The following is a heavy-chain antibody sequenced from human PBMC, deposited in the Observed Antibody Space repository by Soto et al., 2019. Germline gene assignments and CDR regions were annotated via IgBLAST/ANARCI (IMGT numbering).Heavy chain of an antibody. J-gene: IGHJ4*02. V-gene: IGHV1-3*01. CDR1: GYTFTNNT. CDR3: ARETDSWLLDY. D-gene: IGHD2-15*01. Sequence: ASVKVSCKASGYTFTNNTMHWVRQAPGQRLEWMGWIIPGNGNTKYSQKFQGRVTITRDTSASTAYMELSSLRSEDTAVYYCARETDSWLLDYWGQGTLVTVSS. CDR2: IIPGNGNT.